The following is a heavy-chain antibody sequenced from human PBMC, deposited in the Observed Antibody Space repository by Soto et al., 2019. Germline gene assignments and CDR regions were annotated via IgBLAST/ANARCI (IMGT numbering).Heavy chain of an antibody. CDR1: GGSISSYY. CDR3: ARSAAAGTVDIGWFDP. Sequence: SETLSLTCTVSGGSISSYYWSWIRQPPGKGLEWIGYIYYSGSTNYNPSLKSRVTISVDTSKNQFSLKLSSVTAADTAVYYCARSAAAGTVDIGWFDPWGQGTLVTVSS. J-gene: IGHJ5*02. CDR2: IYYSGST. D-gene: IGHD6-13*01. V-gene: IGHV4-59*01.